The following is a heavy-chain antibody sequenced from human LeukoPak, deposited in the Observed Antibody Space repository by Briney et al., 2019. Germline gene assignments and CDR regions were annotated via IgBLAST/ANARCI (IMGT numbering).Heavy chain of an antibody. J-gene: IGHJ6*03. CDR1: GGSFSGYY. V-gene: IGHV4-34*01. Sequence: KPSETLSLTCAVYGGSFSGYYWSWIRQPPGKGLEWIGEINHSGSANYNPSLKSRVTISVDTSKNQFSLKLSSVTAADTAVYYCARGGGDYYYYYYMDVWGKGTTVTVSS. CDR3: ARGGGDYYYYYYMDV. CDR2: INHSGSA. D-gene: IGHD2-21*02.